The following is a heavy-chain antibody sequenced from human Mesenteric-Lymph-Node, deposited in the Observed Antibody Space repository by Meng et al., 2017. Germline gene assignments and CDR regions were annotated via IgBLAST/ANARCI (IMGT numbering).Heavy chain of an antibody. CDR2: INPNSGGT. Sequence: ASVKVSCKASGYTFTGYYMHWVRQAPGQGLEWMGWINPNSGGTNYAQKFQGRVTMTRDTSISTAYMELSRLRSDDTAVYYCARGRPSFRGIEYSGYDLLVSAFDIWGQGTMVTVSS. CDR1: GYTFTGYY. J-gene: IGHJ3*02. V-gene: IGHV1-2*02. D-gene: IGHD5-12*01. CDR3: ARGRPSFRGIEYSGYDLLVSAFDI.